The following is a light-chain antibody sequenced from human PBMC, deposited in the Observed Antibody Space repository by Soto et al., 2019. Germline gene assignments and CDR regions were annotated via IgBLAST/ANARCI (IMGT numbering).Light chain of an antibody. J-gene: IGLJ1*01. V-gene: IGLV2-14*01. CDR2: EVS. Sequence: QYALTQPASVSGSPGQSITISCTGTSSDVGGYNYVSWYQQYPGKAPKLMIYEVSNRPSGVSNRFSGSKSGNTASLTISGLQAEDEADYYCSSYTSSSTYVFGAGTKVTVL. CDR1: SSDVGGYNY. CDR3: SSYTSSSTYV.